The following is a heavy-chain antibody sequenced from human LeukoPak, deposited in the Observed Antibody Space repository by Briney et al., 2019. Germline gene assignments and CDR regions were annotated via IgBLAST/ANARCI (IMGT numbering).Heavy chain of an antibody. CDR1: GFTFSSHR. J-gene: IGHJ6*03. D-gene: IGHD2-2*01. CDR3: ARDEIVVVPAAMDRGSYYYYYMDV. V-gene: IGHV3-7*01. Sequence: SGGSLRLSCAASGFTFSSHRMSWVRQAPGKGLEWVANIKKDGSEKYYVDSVKGRFTISRDNAKTSLYLQMNSLRAEDTAVYYCARDEIVVVPAAMDRGSYYYYYMDVWGKGATVTISS. CDR2: IKKDGSEK.